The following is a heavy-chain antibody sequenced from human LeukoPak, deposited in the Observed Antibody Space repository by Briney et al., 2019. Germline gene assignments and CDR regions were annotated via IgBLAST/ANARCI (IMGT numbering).Heavy chain of an antibody. CDR2: IIPIFGAA. D-gene: IGHD5-18*01. Sequence: SVKVSCKASGGTFSSYAISWVRQAPGQGLEWMGGIIPIFGAANYAQKFQGRVTITADESTSTAYMELSSLRSEDTAVYYCARSQGYSYGSSYWGQGTLVTVSS. CDR1: GGTFSSYA. J-gene: IGHJ4*02. CDR3: ARSQGYSYGSSY. V-gene: IGHV1-69*13.